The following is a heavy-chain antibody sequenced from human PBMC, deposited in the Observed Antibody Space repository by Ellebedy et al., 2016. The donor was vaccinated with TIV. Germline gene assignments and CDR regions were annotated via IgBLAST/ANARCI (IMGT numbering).Heavy chain of an antibody. Sequence: MPSDTLSLTCTVPGASISSSNCFWDWIRQAPGKGLEWIGSVYYSGNTYYSPSLTSRVTISVDTSKNQFSLKLSSVTAADTAVYYCARPGITGYYYYGMDVWGQGTTVTVPS. D-gene: IGHD3-16*01. CDR1: GASISSSNCF. CDR2: VYYSGNT. J-gene: IGHJ6*02. CDR3: ARPGITGYYYYGMDV. V-gene: IGHV4-39*01.